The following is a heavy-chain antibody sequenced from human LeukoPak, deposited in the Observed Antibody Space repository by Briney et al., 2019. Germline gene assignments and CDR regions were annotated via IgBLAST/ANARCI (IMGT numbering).Heavy chain of an antibody. D-gene: IGHD3-22*01. CDR3: ARWGSGYYLAVPERIAFFDY. Sequence: PGGSLRLSCAASGFTFSSYGMHWVRQAPGKGLEWVAVIWYDGSNKYYADSVKGRFTISRDNSKNTLYLQMNSLRAEDTAVYYCARWGSGYYLAVPERIAFFDYWGQGTLVTVSS. J-gene: IGHJ4*02. CDR1: GFTFSSYG. CDR2: IWYDGSNK. V-gene: IGHV3-33*01.